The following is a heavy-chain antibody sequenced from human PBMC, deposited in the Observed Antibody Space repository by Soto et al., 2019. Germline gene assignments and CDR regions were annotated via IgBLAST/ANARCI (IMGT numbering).Heavy chain of an antibody. J-gene: IGHJ5*02. CDR1: GGTLSGYY. CDR2: IYSSGST. D-gene: IGHD3-3*01. CDR3: ARGRRFSDWFDP. Sequence: PSETLSLTCTVTGGTLSGYYLTWIRQSAGGGLKWIGRIYSSGSTNYNPSLKSRVTISLDASMSHFSLRLRSVSAADTAVYYCARGRRFSDWFDPWGQGTLVTVSS. V-gene: IGHV4-4*07.